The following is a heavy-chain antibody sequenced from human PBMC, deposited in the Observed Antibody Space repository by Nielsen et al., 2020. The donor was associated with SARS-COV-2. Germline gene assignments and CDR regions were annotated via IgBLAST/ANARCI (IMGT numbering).Heavy chain of an antibody. CDR3: AKVGGYDSYDYYGMDV. J-gene: IGHJ6*02. CDR2: IRNKAVSYTP. V-gene: IGHV3-72*01. CDR1: GFTFDTFG. Sequence: GESLKISCIASGFTFDTFGMSWVRQAPGKGLEWVGRIRNKAVSYTPEYAASVKGRFTISRDDSKNSLYLQMNSLKTEDTAVYYCAKVGGYDSYDYYGMDVWGQGTTVTVSS. D-gene: IGHD5-12*01.